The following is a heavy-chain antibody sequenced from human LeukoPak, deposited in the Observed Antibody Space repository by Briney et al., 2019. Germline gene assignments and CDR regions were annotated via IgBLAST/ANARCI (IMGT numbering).Heavy chain of an antibody. Sequence: GGSLRLSCAASGFTFSSYSMNWVRQAPGKGLEWVSSISTGSSYIYYADSLKGRFTISRDNAENSLYLQMNSLRAEDTAVYYCARGVGASDYWGQGTLVTVSP. J-gene: IGHJ4*02. V-gene: IGHV3-21*01. CDR3: ARGVGASDY. CDR1: GFTFSSYS. D-gene: IGHD1-26*01. CDR2: ISTGSSYI.